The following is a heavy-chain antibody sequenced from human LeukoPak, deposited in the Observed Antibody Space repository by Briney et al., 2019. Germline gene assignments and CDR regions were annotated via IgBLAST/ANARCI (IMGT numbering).Heavy chain of an antibody. CDR1: GGTFSSYA. J-gene: IGHJ5*02. V-gene: IGHV1-69*04. CDR3: ARDFGIAVAGHTFNRFDP. Sequence: GASVKVSCKASGGTFSSYAISWVRQAPGQGLEWMGRIIPILGIANYAQKFQGRVTITADKSTSTAYMELSSLRSEDTAVYYCARDFGIAVAGHTFNRFDPWGQGTLVTVSS. D-gene: IGHD6-19*01. CDR2: IIPILGIA.